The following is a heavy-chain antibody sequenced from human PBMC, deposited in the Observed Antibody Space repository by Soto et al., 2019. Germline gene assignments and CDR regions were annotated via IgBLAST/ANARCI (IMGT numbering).Heavy chain of an antibody. D-gene: IGHD3-10*01. CDR1: GCSISTSS. CDR2: VCYTGNT. CDR3: ARRVQTNPVITQDNWFAP. V-gene: IGHV4-59*08. Sequence: SGTLSLTCTVSGCSISTSSWNWIRQAPGKGLEWIGCVCYTGNTNYNPSLKSRVTMSLDTSKNQFSLKLSSVTAADTAVYYCARRVQTNPVITQDNWFAPWGQGTRVT. J-gene: IGHJ5*02.